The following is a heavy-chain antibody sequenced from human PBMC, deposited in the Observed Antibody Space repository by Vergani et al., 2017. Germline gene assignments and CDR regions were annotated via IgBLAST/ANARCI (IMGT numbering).Heavy chain of an antibody. V-gene: IGHV3-30*03. CDR2: ISYDGSNK. CDR1: GFTFSSYA. CDR3: ATAGAAYCRCASCYDFFEY. Sequence: QVQLVESGGGVVQPGRSLRLSCAASGFTFSSYAIHWVRQAPGKGLEWVAVISYDGSNKYYADSVRGRFTISRDNSKNALYLQMNRLRPEDTAVYYCATAGAAYCRCASCYDFFEYWGQGTLVTVAS. D-gene: IGHD2-15*01. J-gene: IGHJ4*02.